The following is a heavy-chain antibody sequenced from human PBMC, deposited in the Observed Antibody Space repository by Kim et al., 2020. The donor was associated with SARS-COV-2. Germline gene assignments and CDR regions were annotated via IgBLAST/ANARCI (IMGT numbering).Heavy chain of an antibody. CDR3: AREVNVVVVPTAITFHHYGLDV. D-gene: IGHD2-2*01. CDR2: ITVYYGNT. V-gene: IGHV1-18*01. CDR1: GYTFTTYR. Sequence: ASVKVSCKASGYTFTTYRFCWLRQAPGQGLEWMGGITVYYGNTNYAQKLQGRVTITADKSTNTAYMELRSLRSDDTAVYYCAREVNVVVVPTAITFHHYGLDVWGQGTPVNVSS. J-gene: IGHJ6*01.